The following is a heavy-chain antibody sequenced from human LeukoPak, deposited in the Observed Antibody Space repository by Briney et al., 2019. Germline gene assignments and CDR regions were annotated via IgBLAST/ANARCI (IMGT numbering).Heavy chain of an antibody. Sequence: GGSLRLSCAASGFTFSSYDMHWVRQAPGKGLEWVAVISYDGSNKYYADSVKGRFTISRDNSKNTLYLQMNSLRAEDTAVYYCAKEARGLTSGNDYWGQGTLVTVSS. CDR1: GFTFSSYD. V-gene: IGHV3-30*18. CDR3: AKEARGLTSGNDY. CDR2: ISYDGSNK. J-gene: IGHJ4*02. D-gene: IGHD1-14*01.